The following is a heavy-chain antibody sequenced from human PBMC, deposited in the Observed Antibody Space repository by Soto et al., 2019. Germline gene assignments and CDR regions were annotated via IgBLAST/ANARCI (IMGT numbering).Heavy chain of an antibody. Sequence: GESLRLSCSVSGFSFRSYGMHWVRQAPGKGLVWVSRINSDGSSTSYADSVKGRFTISRDNAKNTLYLQMNSLRAEDTAVYYCARGGYYYDSSGSKTSETDYWGQGTLVTVSS. D-gene: IGHD3-22*01. CDR2: INSDGSST. V-gene: IGHV3-74*01. J-gene: IGHJ4*02. CDR3: ARGGYYYDSSGSKTSETDY. CDR1: GFSFRSYG.